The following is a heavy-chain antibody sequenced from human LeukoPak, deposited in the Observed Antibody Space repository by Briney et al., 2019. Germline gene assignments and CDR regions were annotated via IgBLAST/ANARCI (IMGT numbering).Heavy chain of an antibody. D-gene: IGHD3-16*02. Sequence: PGGSLRLSFAAPGFTFSSYAMSWVRQAPGKGLEWVSAISGSGGSTYYADSVKGRFTISRDNSKNTLYLQMNSLRAEDTAVYYCAKVGDYDYVWGSYRLYYFDYWGQGTLVTVSS. CDR3: AKVGDYDYVWGSYRLYYFDY. CDR2: ISGSGGST. J-gene: IGHJ4*02. V-gene: IGHV3-23*01. CDR1: GFTFSSYA.